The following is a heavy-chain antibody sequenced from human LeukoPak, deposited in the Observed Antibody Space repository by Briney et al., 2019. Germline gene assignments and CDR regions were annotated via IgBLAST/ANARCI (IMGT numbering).Heavy chain of an antibody. D-gene: IGHD3-10*02. J-gene: IGHJ4*02. CDR1: GFTFSSYA. CDR3: AKELRVRGVIS. CDR2: ISGSGGST. V-gene: IGHV3-23*01. Sequence: GGSLRLSCAASGFTFSSYAMSWVRQAPGNRLEWVSAISGSGGSTYYADSVKGRFTISRDNSKNTLYLQMNSLRAEDTAVYYCAKELRVRGVISWGQGTLVTVSS.